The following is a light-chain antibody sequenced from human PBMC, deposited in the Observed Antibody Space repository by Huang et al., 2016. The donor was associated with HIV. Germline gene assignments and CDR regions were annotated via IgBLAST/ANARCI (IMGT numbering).Light chain of an antibody. Sequence: EIVLTQSPGTLSLSPGERATLSCRASQNITSSFLAWYQQKPGQAPRLVIFGASSRAAGIPDTFSGGGSAPALTLTINRPEPEDFAVNYCQHYGGSCRAFGQGARV. CDR3: QHYGGSCRA. J-gene: IGKJ1*01. V-gene: IGKV3-20*01. CDR2: GAS. CDR1: QNITSSF.